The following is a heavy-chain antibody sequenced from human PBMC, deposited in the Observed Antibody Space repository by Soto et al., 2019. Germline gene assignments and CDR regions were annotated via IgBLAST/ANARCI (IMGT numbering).Heavy chain of an antibody. Sequence: QVQLQESGPGLVKPSGTLSLTCAVSGGSISSSNWWSWVRQPPGKGLEWIGEIYHSGSTNYNPSLKSRVTISVDKSKNQFSLKLSSVTAADTAVYYCARGYDTMVRGARRGYFDLWGRGTLVTVSS. CDR3: ARGYDTMVRGARRGYFDL. V-gene: IGHV4-4*02. CDR1: GGSISSSNW. CDR2: IYHSGST. J-gene: IGHJ2*01. D-gene: IGHD3-10*01.